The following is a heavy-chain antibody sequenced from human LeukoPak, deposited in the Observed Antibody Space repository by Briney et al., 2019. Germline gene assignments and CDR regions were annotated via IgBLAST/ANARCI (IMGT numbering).Heavy chain of an antibody. Sequence: SETLSLTCTASSGSIRSYYWGWVRQPPGKGLEWIGRIYTTGTTQYNPSLKSRVTMSVDTSTNQFSLNVRSMTAADTAVYYCGRRGYTASHYFFDYWSQGTLVAVS. D-gene: IGHD2-2*02. V-gene: IGHV4-4*07. CDR1: SGSIRSYY. CDR2: IYTTGTT. J-gene: IGHJ4*02. CDR3: GRRGYTASHYFFDY.